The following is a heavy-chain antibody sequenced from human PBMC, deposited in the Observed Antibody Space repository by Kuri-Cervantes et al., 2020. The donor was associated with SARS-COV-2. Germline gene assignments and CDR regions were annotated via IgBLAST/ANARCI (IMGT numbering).Heavy chain of an antibody. D-gene: IGHD3-3*01. CDR2: IKSKTDGGTT. J-gene: IGHJ3*02. V-gene: IGHV3-15*01. CDR1: GYSISSGYY. Sequence: GGSLRLSCAVSGYSISSGYYWGWIRQPPGKGLEWVGRIKSKTDGGTTDYAAPVKGRFTISRDDSKNTLYLQMNSLKTEDTAAYYCTTYYDFWSGYYSSDAFDIWGQGTMVPSPQ. CDR3: TTYYDFWSGYYSSDAFDI.